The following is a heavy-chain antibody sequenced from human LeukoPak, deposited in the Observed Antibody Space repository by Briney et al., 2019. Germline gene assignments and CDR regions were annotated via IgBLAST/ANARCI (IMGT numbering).Heavy chain of an antibody. D-gene: IGHD3-9*01. V-gene: IGHV4-4*07. J-gene: IGHJ2*01. Sequence: SETLSLTCTVSGDSISSAYWGWIRQSAGKGLEYIGRLYVNGSPNSNPSLKSRVTMSLDTSKNQFSLKMTSVTAADTAVYYCARHPPTIFGHFDLWGRGTLVTVSS. CDR2: LYVNGSP. CDR3: ARHPPTIFGHFDL. CDR1: GDSISSAY.